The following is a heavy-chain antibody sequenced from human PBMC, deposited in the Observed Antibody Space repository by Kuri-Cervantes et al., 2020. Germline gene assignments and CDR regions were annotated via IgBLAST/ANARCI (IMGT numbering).Heavy chain of an antibody. CDR2: IYYSGST. J-gene: IGHJ6*03. D-gene: IGHD2-2*01. V-gene: IGHV4-61*01. CDR1: GGSVSSGSYY. Sequence: SETLSLTCTVSGGSVSSGSYYWSWIRQPPGKGLEWIGYIYYSGSTNYNPSLKSRVTISVDTSKNQFSLKLSSVTAADTAVYYCARARPYCSTTSCYRGSYYYMDVWGKGTTVTVSS. CDR3: ARARPYCSTTSCYRGSYYYMDV.